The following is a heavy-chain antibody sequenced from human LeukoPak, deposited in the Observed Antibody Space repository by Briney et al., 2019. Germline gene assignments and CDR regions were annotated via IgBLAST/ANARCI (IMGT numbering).Heavy chain of an antibody. CDR2: IYYSGST. Sequence: PSETLSLTCTVSGGSISSGGYYWSWLRQHPGKGLEWIGYIYYSGSTYYNPSLKSRVTISVDTSKNQFSLKLSSVTAADTAVYFCARDPTTVTKGFDIWGQGTLVTVSS. CDR3: ARDPTTVTKGFDI. V-gene: IGHV4-31*03. J-gene: IGHJ3*02. CDR1: GGSISSGGYY. D-gene: IGHD4-17*01.